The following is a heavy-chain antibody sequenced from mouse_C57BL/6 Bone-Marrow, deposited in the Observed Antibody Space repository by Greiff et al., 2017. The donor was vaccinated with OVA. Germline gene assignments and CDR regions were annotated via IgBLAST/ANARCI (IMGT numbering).Heavy chain of an antibody. CDR3: ARGGWSYVMDY. D-gene: IGHD2-3*01. CDR2: FDPANDNN. J-gene: IGHJ4*01. CDR1: GFKITDTY. Sequence: EVQLQQSGAELVKPGASVKFSCTASGFKITDTYVHWVKQRPEQAMEWLGEFDPANDNNKYDPKFHGKVTITTDTSANTAYLQLNSLTSEDTAVYFCARGGWSYVMDYWGQGTAVTVSS. V-gene: IGHV14-3*02.